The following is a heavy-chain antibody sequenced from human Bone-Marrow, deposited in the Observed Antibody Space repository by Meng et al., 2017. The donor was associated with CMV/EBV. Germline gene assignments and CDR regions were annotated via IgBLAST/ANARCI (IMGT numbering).Heavy chain of an antibody. CDR2: INHSGST. Sequence: SETLSLTCAVYGGSFSGYYWSWIRQPPGKELEWIGEINHSGSTNYNPSLKSRVTISVDTSKNQFSLKLSSVTAADTAVYYCARTTVTTNPYYYYYYGMDVWGQGTTVTVPS. CDR1: GGSFSGYY. CDR3: ARTTVTTNPYYYYYYGMDV. J-gene: IGHJ6*02. D-gene: IGHD4-11*01. V-gene: IGHV4-34*01.